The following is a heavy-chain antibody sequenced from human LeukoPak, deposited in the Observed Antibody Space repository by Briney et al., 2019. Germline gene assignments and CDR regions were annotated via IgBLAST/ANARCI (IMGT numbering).Heavy chain of an antibody. CDR2: ISGSAFST. CDR1: GFTFSGFA. J-gene: IGHJ3*02. Sequence: PGGSLRLSCAASGFTSGFTFSGFAMSWVRQAPGKGLEWVSGISGSAFSTHYADSVKGRFTISRDNPESTLYLHVNSLRTEDTAVYYCAKKGRGNDAFDIWGPGTMLTVSS. D-gene: IGHD1-1*01. CDR3: AKKGRGNDAFDI. V-gene: IGHV3-23*01.